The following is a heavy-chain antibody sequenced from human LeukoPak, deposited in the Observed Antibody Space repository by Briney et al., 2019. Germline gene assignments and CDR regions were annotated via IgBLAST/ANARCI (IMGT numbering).Heavy chain of an antibody. CDR3: ARGYSSGIDY. V-gene: IGHV6-1*01. CDR2: TYYRSKWYN. D-gene: IGHD6-19*01. CDR1: GGSVSSNSAA. J-gene: IGHJ4*02. Sequence: SQTLSLTCAISGGSVSSNSAAWNWIRQSPSRGLEWLGRTYYRSKWYNDYAVSMRSRVSINPDTSKNQFSLQLNSVTPEDTAVYYCARGYSSGIDYWGQGTLVTVSS.